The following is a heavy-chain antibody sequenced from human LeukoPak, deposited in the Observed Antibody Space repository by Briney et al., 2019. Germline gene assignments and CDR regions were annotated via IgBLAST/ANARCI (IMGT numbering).Heavy chain of an antibody. Sequence: GGSLRLSCAASGFTFSSYGMHWVRQAPGKGLEWVTFIRYDGSDKYYADSVKGRFTISRGNSKNTLYLQMNGLRAEDTAFYYCAKDSSGSYNYFDYWGQGTLVTVSS. CDR3: AKDSSGSYNYFDY. D-gene: IGHD1-26*01. CDR1: GFTFSSYG. CDR2: IRYDGSDK. V-gene: IGHV3-30*02. J-gene: IGHJ4*02.